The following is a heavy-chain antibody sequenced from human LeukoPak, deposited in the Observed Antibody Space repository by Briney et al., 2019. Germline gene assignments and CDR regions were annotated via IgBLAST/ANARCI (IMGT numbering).Heavy chain of an antibody. V-gene: IGHV3-23*01. J-gene: IGHJ5*01. CDR2: ISGSGGST. D-gene: IGHD3-3*01. Sequence: GGSLRLSCAASGFTFSSYAMSWVRQAPGKGLEWVSAISGSGGSTYYADSVKGRFTISRDNSKNTLYMQMNSLRAEDTAVYYCAKDPASPYYEFRLDPWGQGTLVTGSS. CDR1: GFTFSSYA. CDR3: AKDPASPYYEFRLDP.